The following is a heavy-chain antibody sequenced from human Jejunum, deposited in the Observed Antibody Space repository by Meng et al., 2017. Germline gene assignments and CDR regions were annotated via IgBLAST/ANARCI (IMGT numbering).Heavy chain of an antibody. V-gene: IGHV3-74*01. CDR1: GFTFTRYW. CDR2: ITNDGSNT. Sequence: GESLKISCAASGFTFTRYWMEWVRQAPGKGLVWVSHITNDGSNTVYADSVKGRFTISRDNAKNTLYLQMNRLRAEDTAVYYCAILTGRNDAFDIWGQGTMVTVSS. J-gene: IGHJ3*02. CDR3: AILTGRNDAFDI. D-gene: IGHD3-9*01.